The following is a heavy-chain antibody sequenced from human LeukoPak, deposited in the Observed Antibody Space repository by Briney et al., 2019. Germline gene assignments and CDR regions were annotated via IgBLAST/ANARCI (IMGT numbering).Heavy chain of an antibody. V-gene: IGHV3-23*01. CDR1: GFTFSSHA. J-gene: IGHJ4*02. Sequence: GGSLRLSCAASGFTFSSHAMNWVRQAPGKGLEWVSVISGSGGSTRYADSVKGRLTISRDNSKNTLYLQMNSLRAEDTAVYYCAKVGPIEQRLARIDYWGQGTLVIVSS. CDR3: AKVGPIEQRLARIDY. CDR2: ISGSGGST. D-gene: IGHD6-25*01.